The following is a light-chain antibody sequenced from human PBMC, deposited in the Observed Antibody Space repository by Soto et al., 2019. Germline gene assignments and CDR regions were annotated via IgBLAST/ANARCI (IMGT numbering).Light chain of an antibody. CDR3: SSYTSSSTQV. CDR1: SSDLGGYNY. Sequence: QSFLTQPASVSGYPGQSITIACTGTSSDLGGYNYVSWYQQHPGKAPKLMIYEVSNRPSRVSNRFSGSKSGNTASLTTSGLQAGDEADYYCSSYTSSSTQVFGTGTKVTVL. J-gene: IGLJ1*01. CDR2: EVS. V-gene: IGLV2-14*01.